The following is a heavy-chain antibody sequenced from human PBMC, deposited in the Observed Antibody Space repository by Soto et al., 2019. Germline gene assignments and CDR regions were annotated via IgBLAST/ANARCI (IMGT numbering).Heavy chain of an antibody. J-gene: IGHJ6*02. CDR2: INAGNGNT. V-gene: IGHV1-3*01. CDR3: ARDPNPSWYYYYYGMDV. D-gene: IGHD2-2*01. Sequence: ASVKVSCKASGYTFTSYAMHWVRQAPGQRLEWMGWINAGNGNTKYSQKFQGRVTITRDTSASTAYMELSSLRSEDTAVYYCARDPNPSWYYYYYGMDVWGQGTTVTVSS. CDR1: GYTFTSYA.